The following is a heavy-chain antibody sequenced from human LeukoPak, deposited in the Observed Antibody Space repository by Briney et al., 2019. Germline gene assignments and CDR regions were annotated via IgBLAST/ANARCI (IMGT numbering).Heavy chain of an antibody. Sequence: GGSLRLSCAASGFTFSSYWMHWVRQAPGKGLVWVSRIKSDGSTNYADSVKGRFTISRDNAKNTLSLQMNSLRAEDTGVYFCARAPSEIGGYYPEYFRHWGQGTLVTVSS. J-gene: IGHJ1*01. V-gene: IGHV3-74*01. CDR3: ARAPSEIGGYYPEYFRH. D-gene: IGHD3-22*01. CDR2: IKSDGST. CDR1: GFTFSSYW.